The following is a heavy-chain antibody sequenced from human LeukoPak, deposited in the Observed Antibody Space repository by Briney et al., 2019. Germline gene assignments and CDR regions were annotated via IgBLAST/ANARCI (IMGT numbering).Heavy chain of an antibody. CDR2: IIPTFGTA. D-gene: IGHD3-9*01. Sequence: GSSVKVSCKASGGTFSSYAISWVRQAPGQGLEWMGRIIPTFGTANYAQEFQGRVTITADKSTSTAYMELSSLRSEDTAVYYCARASLGYFDWFFDYWGQGTLVTVSS. CDR1: GGTFSSYA. V-gene: IGHV1-69*06. J-gene: IGHJ4*02. CDR3: ARASLGYFDWFFDY.